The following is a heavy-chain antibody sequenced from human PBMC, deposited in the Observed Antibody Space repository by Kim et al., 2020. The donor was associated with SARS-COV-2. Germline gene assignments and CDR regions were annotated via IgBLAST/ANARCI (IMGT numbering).Heavy chain of an antibody. CDR3: AKDPGITASSWYGGRWFDP. CDR1: GFTFSSYA. Sequence: GGSLRLSCAASGFTFSSYAMSWVRQAPGKGLEWVSAISGSGGSTYYADSVKGRFTISRDNSKNTLYLQMNSLRAEDTAVYYCAKDPGITASSWYGGRWFDPWGQGTLVTVSS. D-gene: IGHD6-13*01. J-gene: IGHJ5*02. CDR2: ISGSGGST. V-gene: IGHV3-23*01.